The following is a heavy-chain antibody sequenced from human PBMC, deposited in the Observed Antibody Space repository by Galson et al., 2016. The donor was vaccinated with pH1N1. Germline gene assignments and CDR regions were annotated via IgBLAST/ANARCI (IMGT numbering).Heavy chain of an antibody. CDR2: ISGYNGNT. D-gene: IGHD4-17*01. CDR1: GYSFMVYY. V-gene: IGHV1-18*04. J-gene: IGHJ4*02. Sequence: SVKVSCKASGYSFMVYYMHRVRQAPGQGLEWMGRISGYNGNTNYAQKLQGRVTMTTDTSTSTAYMELRSLRSDDTAVYYCARAGYGDYVGYFDYWGQGTLVTVSS. CDR3: ARAGYGDYVGYFDY.